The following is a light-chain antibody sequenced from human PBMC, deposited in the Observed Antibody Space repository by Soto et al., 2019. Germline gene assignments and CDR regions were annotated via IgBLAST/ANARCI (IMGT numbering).Light chain of an antibody. CDR1: QSVSSSY. J-gene: IGKJ1*01. CDR2: SAS. V-gene: IGKV3D-20*02. Sequence: ETVLTQSPGTLSLSPGERATLSCRASQSVSSSYLAWYQQKPGQAPRLLIYSASSRATGIPDRFSGSGSGTDFTLTISSLEPEDFAVYYCQQRSNWWTFGQGTKVDIK. CDR3: QQRSNWWT.